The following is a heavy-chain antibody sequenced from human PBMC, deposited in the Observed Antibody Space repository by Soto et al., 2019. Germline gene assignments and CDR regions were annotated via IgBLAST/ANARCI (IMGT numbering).Heavy chain of an antibody. V-gene: IGHV1-18*01. CDR1: GDTFSFYT. D-gene: IGHD5-12*01. CDR3: ARRIVATETFDY. Sequence: ASVKVSCKASGDTFSFYTINWVRQAPGQGLEWMGWISAYNGDTNYAQKFQGRVTMTTDTSTNTAYMELRSLRSDDTAVYYCARRIVATETFDYWGQGTLVTVSS. J-gene: IGHJ4*02. CDR2: ISAYNGDT.